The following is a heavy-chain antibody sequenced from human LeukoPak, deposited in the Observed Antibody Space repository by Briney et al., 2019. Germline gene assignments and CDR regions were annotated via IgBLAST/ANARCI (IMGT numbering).Heavy chain of an antibody. CDR2: IYYSGST. V-gene: IGHV4-59*01. CDR3: AREWYYDSSGYSNWFDP. J-gene: IGHJ5*02. D-gene: IGHD3-22*01. CDR1: GGSISSYY. Sequence: PSETLSLTCTVSGGSISSYYWSWIRQSPGKGREWSGYIYYSGSTNYNPSLKSRVTISVDTSKNQFSLKLSSVTAADTAVYYCAREWYYDSSGYSNWFDPWGQGTLVTVSS.